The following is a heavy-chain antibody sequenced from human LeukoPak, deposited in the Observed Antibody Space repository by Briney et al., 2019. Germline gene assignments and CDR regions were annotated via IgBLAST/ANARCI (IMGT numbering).Heavy chain of an antibody. CDR2: ISGSGGST. V-gene: IGHV3-23*01. Sequence: GRSLRLSCAASGFTFSSYAMSWVRQAPGKGLEWVSAISGSGGSTYYADPVKGRFTISRDNSKNTLYLQMNSLRAEDTAVYYCAVGRRYYYDSSGYSNWFDPWGQGTLVTVSS. J-gene: IGHJ5*02. CDR1: GFTFSSYA. D-gene: IGHD3-22*01. CDR3: AVGRRYYYDSSGYSNWFDP.